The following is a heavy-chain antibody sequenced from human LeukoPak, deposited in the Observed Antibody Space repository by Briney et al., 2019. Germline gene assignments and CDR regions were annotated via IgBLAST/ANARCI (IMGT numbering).Heavy chain of an antibody. V-gene: IGHV4-38-2*01. D-gene: IGHD3-3*01. CDR1: GYSISSGYY. CDR3: ARIPVLRFLEWLPPTPNWFDP. CDR2: IYHSGST. Sequence: SETLSLTCAVSGYSISSGYYWGWIRQPPGKGLEWIGSIYHSGSTYYNPSLKSRATISVDTSKNQFSLKLSSVTAADTAVYYCARIPVLRFLEWLPPTPNWFDPWGQGTLVTVSS. J-gene: IGHJ5*02.